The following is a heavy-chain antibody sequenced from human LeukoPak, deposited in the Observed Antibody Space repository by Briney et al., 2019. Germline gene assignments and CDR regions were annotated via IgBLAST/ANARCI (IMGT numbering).Heavy chain of an antibody. Sequence: GGSLRLSCAASGFTLRSYAMSWVRQAPGKGLEWVSAISGSGGNTYYADSVKGRFTISRDNSKNTVYLQMNSLRAEDTAVYYCAKSRIAAAGHDAFDIWGQGTMVTVSS. CDR1: GFTLRSYA. D-gene: IGHD6-13*01. CDR3: AKSRIAAAGHDAFDI. CDR2: ISGSGGNT. V-gene: IGHV3-23*01. J-gene: IGHJ3*02.